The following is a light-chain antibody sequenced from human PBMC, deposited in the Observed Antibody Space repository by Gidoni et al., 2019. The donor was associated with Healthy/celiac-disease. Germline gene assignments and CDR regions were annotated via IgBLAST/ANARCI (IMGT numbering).Light chain of an antibody. J-gene: IGLJ2*01. Sequence: SDVLTQPPSVSVAPGQTARINCGGNNIGSKSVHWYQPKPGQAPVLVVYDDGDRPSGIPARFSGSNSGNTATLTISRVEAGDEADYYCQVWDSSSDHVVFGGGTKLTVL. CDR3: QVWDSSSDHVV. V-gene: IGLV3-21*02. CDR2: DDG. CDR1: NIGSKS.